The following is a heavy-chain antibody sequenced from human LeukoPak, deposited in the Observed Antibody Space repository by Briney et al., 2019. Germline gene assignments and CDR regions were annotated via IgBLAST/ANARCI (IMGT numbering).Heavy chain of an antibody. D-gene: IGHD4-17*01. J-gene: IGHJ4*02. CDR1: GFTFSSYA. Sequence: GGSLRLSCAASGFTFSSYATHWVRQAPGKGLEWVAVISYDGSNKYYADSVKGRFTISRDNSKNTLYLQMNSLRAEDTAVYYCAREGKENGDYGTFDYWGQGTLVTVSS. V-gene: IGHV3-30-3*01. CDR2: ISYDGSNK. CDR3: AREGKENGDYGTFDY.